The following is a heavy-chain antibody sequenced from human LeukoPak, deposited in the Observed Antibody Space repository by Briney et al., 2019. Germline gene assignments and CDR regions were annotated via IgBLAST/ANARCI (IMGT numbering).Heavy chain of an antibody. D-gene: IGHD3-22*01. CDR3: ARNPALGNYDSSGYPDY. Sequence: GASVKVSCKASGGTFSSYAISWVRQAPGQGLEWMGGIIPIFGTANYAQKFQGRVTITADESTSTAYMELSSLRSEDTAVYYCARNPALGNYDSSGYPDYWGQGTLVIVSS. CDR1: GGTFSSYA. CDR2: IIPIFGTA. J-gene: IGHJ4*02. V-gene: IGHV1-69*13.